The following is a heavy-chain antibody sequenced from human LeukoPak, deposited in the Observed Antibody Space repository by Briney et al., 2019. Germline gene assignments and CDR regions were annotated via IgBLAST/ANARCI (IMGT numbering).Heavy chain of an antibody. CDR3: ARLIAVAGKSDY. Sequence: ASVKVSCKASGYTFTSYDINWVRQATGQGLEWMGWMNPSSGNTGYAQKFQGRVTMTRNTSISTAYMELSSLTSEDTAVYYCARLIAVAGKSDYWGQGTLVTVSS. J-gene: IGHJ4*02. CDR2: MNPSSGNT. CDR1: GYTFTSYD. V-gene: IGHV1-8*01. D-gene: IGHD6-19*01.